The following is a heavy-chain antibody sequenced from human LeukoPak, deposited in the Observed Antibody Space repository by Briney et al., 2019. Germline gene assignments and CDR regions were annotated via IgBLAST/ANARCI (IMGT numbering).Heavy chain of an antibody. CDR3: ARDLSTIFGVVMAFDI. D-gene: IGHD3-3*01. CDR1: GYTFTSYG. Sequence: ASVKVSCKASGYTFTSYGISWVRQAPGQGLEWMGWISAYNGNTNYAQKLQGRVTMTTDTSTSTAYMELRSLRSDDTAVYYCARDLSTIFGVVMAFDIWGQGTMVTVSS. CDR2: ISAYNGNT. J-gene: IGHJ3*02. V-gene: IGHV1-18*01.